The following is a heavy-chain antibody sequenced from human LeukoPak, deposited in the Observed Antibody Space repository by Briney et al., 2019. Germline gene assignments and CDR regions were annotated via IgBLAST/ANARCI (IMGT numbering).Heavy chain of an antibody. V-gene: IGHV3-23*01. CDR1: GFTFSSYA. J-gene: IGHJ4*02. Sequence: QPGGSLRLSCAASGFTFSSYAMSWVRQAPGKGLEWVSAISGSGGSTYYADSVKGRFTISRDNSKNTLYLQMNSLRAEDTAVYYCAKAPYSSGRLTTPVDYWGQGTLVTVSS. D-gene: IGHD6-19*01. CDR2: ISGSGGST. CDR3: AKAPYSSGRLTTPVDY.